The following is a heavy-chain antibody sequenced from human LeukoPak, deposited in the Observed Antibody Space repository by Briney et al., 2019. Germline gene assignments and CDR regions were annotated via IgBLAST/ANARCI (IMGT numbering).Heavy chain of an antibody. D-gene: IGHD3-9*01. Sequence: PSETLSLTCTVSGGSISSGGYYWSWIRQHPGKGLEWIGYIYYSGSTYYNPSLKSRVTISVDTSKNQFSLKLSSVIAADTAVYYCARGYYDILTGYPPPAFDIWGQGTMVTVSS. J-gene: IGHJ3*02. CDR2: IYYSGST. CDR3: ARGYYDILTGYPPPAFDI. V-gene: IGHV4-31*03. CDR1: GGSISSGGYY.